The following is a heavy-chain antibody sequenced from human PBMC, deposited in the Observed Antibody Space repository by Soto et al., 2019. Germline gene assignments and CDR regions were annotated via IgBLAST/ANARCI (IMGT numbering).Heavy chain of an antibody. CDR2: ISAYNGNT. CDR3: ARVTYYYDSSGTVFWPYNWFDP. CDR1: GYTFTSYG. D-gene: IGHD3-22*01. J-gene: IGHJ5*02. Sequence: GASVKVSCKASGYTFTSYGISWVRQAPGQGLEWMGWISAYNGNTNYAQKLQGRVTMTTDTSTSTAYMELRSLRSDDTAVYYCARVTYYYDSSGTVFWPYNWFDPWGQGTLVTVSS. V-gene: IGHV1-18*01.